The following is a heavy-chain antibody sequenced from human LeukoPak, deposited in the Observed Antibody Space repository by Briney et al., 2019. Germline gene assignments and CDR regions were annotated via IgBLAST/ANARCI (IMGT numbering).Heavy chain of an antibody. J-gene: IGHJ6*03. V-gene: IGHV3-30*02. Sequence: GGSLRLSCAASGFTFSSYGMHWVRQAPGKGLEWVAFIRYDGSNEQYADSVKGRFSISRDSSKNILNLQMNSLRAEDTAVYYCAKDRCSNGIGCYYYYMDVWGKGTTVTIYS. D-gene: IGHD2-8*01. CDR3: AKDRCSNGIGCYYYYMDV. CDR2: IRYDGSNE. CDR1: GFTFSSYG.